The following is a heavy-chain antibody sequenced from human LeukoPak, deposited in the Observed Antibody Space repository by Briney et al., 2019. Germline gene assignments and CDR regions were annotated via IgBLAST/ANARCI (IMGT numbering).Heavy chain of an antibody. CDR1: GFTFSTYS. CDR3: ARHGLGFLEWTIDY. CDR2: ISSSSTYI. J-gene: IGHJ4*02. Sequence: GGSLRLSCAASGFTFSTYSMNWVRQAPGKGLELVSSISSSSTYIYYADSLKGRFTISRDNAKNSLYLQVNSLRAEDTAVYYCARHGLGFLEWTIDYWGQGTLVTVSS. V-gene: IGHV3-21*01. D-gene: IGHD3-3*01.